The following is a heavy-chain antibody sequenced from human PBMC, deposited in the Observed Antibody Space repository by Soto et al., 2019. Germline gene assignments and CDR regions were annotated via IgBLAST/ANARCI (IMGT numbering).Heavy chain of an antibody. Sequence: PGESLKISCKTSGYNFASYWIGWVRQTPGKGLEWVGIITPGNSVTAYSPSIQGQVTISADMSISTIYLQWSSLKASDTAMYYCASRYGGGSVYWGQGTLVTVSS. CDR1: GYNFASYW. CDR3: ASRYGGGSVY. CDR2: ITPGNSVT. D-gene: IGHD2-15*01. J-gene: IGHJ4*02. V-gene: IGHV5-51*01.